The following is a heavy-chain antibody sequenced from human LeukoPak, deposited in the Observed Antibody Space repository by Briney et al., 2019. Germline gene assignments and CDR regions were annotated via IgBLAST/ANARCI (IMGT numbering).Heavy chain of an antibody. CDR2: MYYSGST. Sequence: PSETLSLTCTVSGGSITGYYWSCIRQPPGKGLEWIGYMYYSGSTKYNPSLKSRVTMSVDTSQNQFSLKLSSVTAADTAVYHCARVSVSGYGYYYFDYWGQGTLVTVSS. J-gene: IGHJ4*02. CDR3: ARVSVSGYGYYYFDY. D-gene: IGHD5-12*01. CDR1: GGSITGYY. V-gene: IGHV4-59*01.